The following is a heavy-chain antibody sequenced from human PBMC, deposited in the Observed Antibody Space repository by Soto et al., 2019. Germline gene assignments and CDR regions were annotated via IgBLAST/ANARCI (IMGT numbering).Heavy chain of an antibody. D-gene: IGHD6-25*01. V-gene: IGHV1-2*02. CDR2: INPNGGGT. Sequence: QVRLVQSGAEVREPGASLKVSCQASGYTFIDYYIHWVRQVPGQGLQWMGWINPNGGGTKYVENFEGRVTMSGDTPISTAYLEVSGLRSDDTAIYFCASRHGYSSDWFFDYWGQGTLITVSS. J-gene: IGHJ4*02. CDR3: ASRHGYSSDWFFDY. CDR1: GYTFIDYY.